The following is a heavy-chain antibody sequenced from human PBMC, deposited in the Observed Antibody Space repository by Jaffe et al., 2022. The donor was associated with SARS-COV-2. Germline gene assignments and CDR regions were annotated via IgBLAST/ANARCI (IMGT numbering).Heavy chain of an antibody. CDR2: IRGSGGST. Sequence: EVQLLESGGGLVQPGGSLRLSCAASGFTFSSYDMSWVRQAPGKGLEWVSGIRGSGGSTYYADSVKGRFTISRDNSKNTLYLQMDSLRAEDTAIYYCAMISGSYRGWGQGTLVIVSS. CDR1: GFTFSSYD. D-gene: IGHD1-26*01. V-gene: IGHV3-23*01. J-gene: IGHJ4*02. CDR3: AMISGSYRG.